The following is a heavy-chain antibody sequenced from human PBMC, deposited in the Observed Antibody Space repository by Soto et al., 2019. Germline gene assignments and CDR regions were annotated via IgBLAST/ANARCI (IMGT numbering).Heavy chain of an antibody. Sequence: QKLQGRVTMTTDTSTSTAYMELRSLRSDDTAVYYCARDTFMYGDHDAFDIWGQGTMVTVSS. D-gene: IGHD3-10*02. J-gene: IGHJ3*02. V-gene: IGHV1-18*01. CDR3: ARDTFMYGDHDAFDI.